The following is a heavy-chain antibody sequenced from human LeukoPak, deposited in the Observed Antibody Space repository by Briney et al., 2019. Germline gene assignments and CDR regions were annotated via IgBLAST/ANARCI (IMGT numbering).Heavy chain of an antibody. CDR1: GFTFTSYW. Sequence: GGSLRLSCAASGFTFTSYWMHWVRQAPGKGLVCISRINSDGSSTTYADSVKGRFTISRDNAKNTLYLQMSSMRAEDTAVYYCAREFSGSWAYYYGMDVWGQGTTVTVSS. J-gene: IGHJ6*02. V-gene: IGHV3-74*01. D-gene: IGHD1-26*01. CDR3: AREFSGSWAYYYGMDV. CDR2: INSDGSST.